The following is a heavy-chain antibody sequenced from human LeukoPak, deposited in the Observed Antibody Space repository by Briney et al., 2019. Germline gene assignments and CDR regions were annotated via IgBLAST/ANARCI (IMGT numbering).Heavy chain of an antibody. CDR2: IYPGDSDT. V-gene: IGHV5-51*01. D-gene: IGHD3-22*01. CDR1: GYSFTSYW. CDR3: ASLARPRYYYDSSGYYWEY. Sequence: GESLKISCKGSGYSFTSYWIGWVRQMPGKGLEWMGIIYPGDSDTRYSPSFQGQVTISADKSISTAYLQWSSLKASDTAMYYCASLARPRYYYDSSGYYWEYWGQGTLVTVSS. J-gene: IGHJ4*02.